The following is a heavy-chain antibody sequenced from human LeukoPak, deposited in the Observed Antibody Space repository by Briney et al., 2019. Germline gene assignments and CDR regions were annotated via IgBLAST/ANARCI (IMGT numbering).Heavy chain of an antibody. V-gene: IGHV3-21*01. J-gene: IGHJ4*02. CDR2: ISSSSSYI. Sequence: GGSLRLSCAASGFTFSSYSMNWVRQAPGKGLEWVSSISSSSSYIYYADSVKGRFTISRDNAKNSLYLQMNSLRAEDTAVYYCARDRRDFWSGYSHWGQGTLVTVSS. CDR3: ARDRRDFWSGYSH. CDR1: GFTFSSYS. D-gene: IGHD3-3*01.